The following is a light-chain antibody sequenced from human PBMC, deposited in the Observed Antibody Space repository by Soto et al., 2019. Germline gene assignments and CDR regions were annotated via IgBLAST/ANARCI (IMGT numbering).Light chain of an antibody. V-gene: IGKV3-20*01. J-gene: IGKJ1*01. Sequence: EMALTQCPGTLSLCPLEIATPAVMARQSVSSSYLAWYQQKPGQAPRLLIYGASSRAAGVPDRFSGSGSGTDFTLTISRLEPEDFAVYYCQQYAGSPGTFGQGTKVDIK. CDR1: QSVSSSY. CDR2: GAS. CDR3: QQYAGSPGT.